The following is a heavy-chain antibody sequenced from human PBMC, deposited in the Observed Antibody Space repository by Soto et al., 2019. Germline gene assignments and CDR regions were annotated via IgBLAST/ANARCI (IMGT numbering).Heavy chain of an antibody. J-gene: IGHJ6*02. Sequence: ASVKVSCKASGYTFTSYAMHWVRQAPGQRLEWMGWINAGNGNTKYSQKFQGRVTITRDTSASTAYMELSSLRSEDTAVYYCARKEGIYYDYVWGSSYGMDVWGQGTTVTVSS. CDR1: GYTFTSYA. CDR3: ARKEGIYYDYVWGSSYGMDV. CDR2: INAGNGNT. V-gene: IGHV1-3*01. D-gene: IGHD3-16*01.